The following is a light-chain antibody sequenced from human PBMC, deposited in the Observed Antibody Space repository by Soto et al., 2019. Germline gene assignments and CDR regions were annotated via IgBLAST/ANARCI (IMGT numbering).Light chain of an antibody. V-gene: IGLV2-14*01. Sequence: QSVLTQPASVSGSPGQSITISCTGTSSDVGGYNYVSWYQQHPGKAPKLMIYEVSNRPSGVSNRFSGSKSGNTASLTISGFQAEDEADYYCSSYTSSSTPVVFGGGTQLTVL. CDR2: EVS. CDR1: SSDVGGYNY. J-gene: IGLJ2*01. CDR3: SSYTSSSTPVV.